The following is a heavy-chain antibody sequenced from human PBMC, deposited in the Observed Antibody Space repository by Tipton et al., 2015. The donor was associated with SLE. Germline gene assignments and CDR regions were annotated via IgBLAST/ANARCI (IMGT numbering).Heavy chain of an antibody. Sequence: QSGPEVKKPGSSVKVSCKASGGTFSSYAISWVRQAPGQGLEWMGGIIPIFGTANYAQKFQGRVTITEDESTSTAYMELSSLRTEDPAIDYWVTDFGSGSPPYFQHWGQGPLVTVSS. CDR1: GGTFSSYA. V-gene: IGHV1-69*01. CDR2: IIPIFGTA. D-gene: IGHD3-3*01. CDR3: VTDFGSGSPPYFQH. J-gene: IGHJ1*01.